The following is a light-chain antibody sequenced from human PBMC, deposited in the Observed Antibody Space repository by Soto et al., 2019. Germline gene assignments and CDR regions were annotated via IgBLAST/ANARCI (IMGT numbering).Light chain of an antibody. J-gene: IGKJ3*01. CDR1: QTINTY. CDR3: QQTYSSPMA. CDR2: AAS. Sequence: DIQMTQSPSSLSASVGDRVTINCRASQTINTYLNWYQQMPGKAPKLLIFAASDLQSGVPSRFSGSGSGTEFTLTISSLQHEDFATYYCQQTYSSPMAFGLGTKVDIK. V-gene: IGKV1-39*01.